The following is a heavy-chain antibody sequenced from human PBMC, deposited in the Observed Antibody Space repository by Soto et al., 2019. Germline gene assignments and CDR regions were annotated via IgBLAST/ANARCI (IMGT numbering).Heavy chain of an antibody. CDR3: AGRDCSGGTCLGLDP. V-gene: IGHV1-46*03. CDR1: GNTFTNYY. J-gene: IGHJ5*02. D-gene: IGHD2-15*01. CDR2: ISPSGAST. Sequence: ASVKVSCKASGNTFTNYYIRLVRQAPGQGLEWLGIISPSGASTSYAQKFQDRVTMTRDTSASTVYMDLSSLTSDDTAVYYCAGRDCSGGTCLGLDPWGQGTLVTVSS.